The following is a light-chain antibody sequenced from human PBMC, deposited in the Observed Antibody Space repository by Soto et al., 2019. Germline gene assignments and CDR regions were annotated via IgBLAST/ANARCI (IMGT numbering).Light chain of an antibody. J-gene: IGLJ1*01. CDR3: TSYSRSSFDV. Sequence: SGLTQPAPVSGPPGQSITIPCTGTSSDVGGYIYVSWYQQHPGKAPKLMIYEVSNRHQGDSNRFSVYKPGNPDSLTNAGLQAEDEAYYYCTSYSRSSFDVFGTGTKVTVL. CDR2: EVS. CDR1: SSDVGGYIY. V-gene: IGLV2-14*01.